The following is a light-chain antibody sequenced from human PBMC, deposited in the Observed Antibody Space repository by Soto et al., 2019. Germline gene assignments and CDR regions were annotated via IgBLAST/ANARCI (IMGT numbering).Light chain of an antibody. J-gene: IGKJ3*01. CDR3: QQLNTFPFT. CDR2: AAS. Sequence: IQLTQSPSSLSASVGDRVTITCRASQGISSYLAWYQQTPGKAPKLLIYAASTLEIGVPSRFSGSGSGTDFTLTISSLPPEDFATYYCQQLNTFPFTFGPGAKVDI. CDR1: QGISSY. V-gene: IGKV1-9*01.